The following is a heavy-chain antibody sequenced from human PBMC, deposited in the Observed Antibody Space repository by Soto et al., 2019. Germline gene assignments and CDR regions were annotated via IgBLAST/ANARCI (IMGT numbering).Heavy chain of an antibody. J-gene: IGHJ6*02. CDR3: ARDPDEVVGTDYHYYGMDV. Sequence: SVKGSFKTSGYTSSNYGVSWVRQAPGQGLEWMGGILPVFGTTTYARNFQGRITITADKSTSTVYMELTSLRSDDTATYYCARDPDEVVGTDYHYYGMDVWDQGATVTVSS. CDR2: ILPVFGTT. D-gene: IGHD1-26*01. CDR1: GYTSSNYG. V-gene: IGHV1-69*06.